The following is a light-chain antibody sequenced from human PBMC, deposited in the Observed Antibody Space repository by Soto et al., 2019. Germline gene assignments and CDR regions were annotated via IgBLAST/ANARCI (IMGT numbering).Light chain of an antibody. CDR3: SSYAGSNNVV. CDR2: EVS. V-gene: IGLV2-8*01. J-gene: IGLJ2*01. Sequence: QSALTQPPSASGSPGQSVTISCTGTSSDVGGYNYVSWYQQHPGKAPKLMIYEVSKRPSGVPDRFSGSKSGNTASLTVSGLPAADEADYYCSSYAGSNNVVFGGGTKLTVL. CDR1: SSDVGGYNY.